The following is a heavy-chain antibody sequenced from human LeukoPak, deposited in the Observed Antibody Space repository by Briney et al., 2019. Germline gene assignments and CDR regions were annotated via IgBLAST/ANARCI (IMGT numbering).Heavy chain of an antibody. Sequence: GGSLRLSCAASGFTFSNAWMSWVRQAPGQGLEWIGRIKSKTDGEITEYAAPVKGRFTISRDDSKNTLYLQMNSLKTEDTAVYYCTTLRLALAYGVDVWGQGTTVTVSS. V-gene: IGHV3-15*01. CDR3: TTLRLALAYGVDV. CDR2: IKSKTDGEIT. CDR1: GFTFSNAW. J-gene: IGHJ6*02. D-gene: IGHD5/OR15-5a*01.